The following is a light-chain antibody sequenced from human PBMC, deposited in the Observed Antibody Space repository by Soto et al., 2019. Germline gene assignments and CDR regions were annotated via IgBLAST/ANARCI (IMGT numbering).Light chain of an antibody. V-gene: IGKV1-39*01. Sequence: DILMTQSPSSLSASVGDRVTITCRASQSIYINLNWYQQKPGKAPELLIYAASSLQSGVPSRFSGSGSGTDFTITISSLQPEDFATYYCQQSYSSITFGLGTRLEIK. J-gene: IGKJ5*01. CDR2: AAS. CDR3: QQSYSSIT. CDR1: QSIYIN.